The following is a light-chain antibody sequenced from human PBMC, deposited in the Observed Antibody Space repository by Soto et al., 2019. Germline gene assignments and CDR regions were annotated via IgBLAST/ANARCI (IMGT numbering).Light chain of an antibody. CDR2: GTS. Sequence: EIVLTQSPGTLSLSPGERATLSCRASHSLTSSFLAWYQQKPGQAPRLLIYGTSRRATGIPDRFTGSGSGTDFTLTISRLEPEDFAVYYCQHYGNSQFTFGPGTKVDIK. CDR1: HSLTSSF. CDR3: QHYGNSQFT. J-gene: IGKJ3*01. V-gene: IGKV3-20*01.